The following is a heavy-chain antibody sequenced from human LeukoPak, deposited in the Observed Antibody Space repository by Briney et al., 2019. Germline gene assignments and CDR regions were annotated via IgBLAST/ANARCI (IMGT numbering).Heavy chain of an antibody. D-gene: IGHD3-3*01. CDR3: ARDFWSGSNWFDP. CDR1: GGSISSTSYS. V-gene: IGHV4-39*07. Sequence: SETLSLTCTVSGGSISSTSYSWGWIRQPPGKGLEWIGSIYYSGSTYYNPSLKSRVTVSVDTSMNQFSLKLSSVTAADTAVYYCARDFWSGSNWFDPWGQGTLVTVSS. J-gene: IGHJ5*02. CDR2: IYYSGST.